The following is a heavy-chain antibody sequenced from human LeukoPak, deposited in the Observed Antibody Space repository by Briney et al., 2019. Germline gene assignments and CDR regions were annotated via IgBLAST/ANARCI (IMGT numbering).Heavy chain of an antibody. CDR1: GFTFSNAW. Sequence: GGSLRLSCAASGFTFSNAWMSWVRQAPGKGLEWVGRIKSKTDGGTTDYAAPVKGRFTISRDDSKNTPYLQMNSLKTEDTAVYYCTTDREHYDFWSGYPPFDNWFDPWGQGTLVTVSS. D-gene: IGHD3-3*01. CDR2: IKSKTDGGTT. J-gene: IGHJ5*02. CDR3: TTDREHYDFWSGYPPFDNWFDP. V-gene: IGHV3-15*01.